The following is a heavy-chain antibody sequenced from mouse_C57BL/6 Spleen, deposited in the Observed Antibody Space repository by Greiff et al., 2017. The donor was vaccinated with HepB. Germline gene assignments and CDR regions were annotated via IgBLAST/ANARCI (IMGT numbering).Heavy chain of an antibody. CDR3: ASGIGNYLWYFDY. J-gene: IGHJ2*01. Sequence: QVQLQQSGPELVKPGASVKLSCKASGYTFTSYDINWVKQRPGQGLEWIGWIHPSDGSTKYNEKFKGKGTLTVDTSSSTAYMELDSLTSEDSAVYFCASGIGNYLWYFDYWGQGTTLTVSS. V-gene: IGHV1-85*01. CDR1: GYTFTSYD. CDR2: IHPSDGST. D-gene: IGHD2-1*01.